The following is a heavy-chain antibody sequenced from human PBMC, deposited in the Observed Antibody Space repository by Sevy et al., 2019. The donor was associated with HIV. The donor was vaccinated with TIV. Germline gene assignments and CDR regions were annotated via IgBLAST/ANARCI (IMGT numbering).Heavy chain of an antibody. J-gene: IGHJ4*02. V-gene: IGHV1-2*02. Sequence: ASVKVSCKASGYSFTGYYVHWLRQAPGQGLEWMGWINPSTGGTYFARRFQDRVTLTTGKSITTAFMELNGLTFEDTAVYYCARMGDYADTSGYYPLKYWGQGTLVTVSS. D-gene: IGHD3-22*01. CDR1: GYSFTGYY. CDR2: INPSTGGT. CDR3: ARMGDYADTSGYYPLKY.